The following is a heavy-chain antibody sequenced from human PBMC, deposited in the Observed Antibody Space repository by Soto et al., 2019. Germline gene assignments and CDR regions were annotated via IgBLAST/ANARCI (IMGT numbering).Heavy chain of an antibody. J-gene: IGHJ6*02. CDR3: ARVNDYGDYVFQYYYYGMDV. CDR2: IYYSGST. D-gene: IGHD4-17*01. V-gene: IGHV4-31*03. Sequence: PSETLSLTCTVSGGSISSGGYYWSWIRQHPGKGLEWIGYIYYSGSTYYNPSLKSRVTISVDTSKNQFPLKLSSVTAADTAVYYCARVNDYGDYVFQYYYYGMDVWGQGTTVTVSS. CDR1: GGSISSGGYY.